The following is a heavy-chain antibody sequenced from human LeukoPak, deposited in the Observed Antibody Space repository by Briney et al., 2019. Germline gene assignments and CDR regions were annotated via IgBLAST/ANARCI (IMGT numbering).Heavy chain of an antibody. J-gene: IGHJ4*02. CDR1: GFTFSSYW. CDR2: IKSKIDGGTI. Sequence: GGSLRLSCAVSGFTFSSYWMSWVRQVPGKGLEWVGRIKSKIDGGTIDYAAPVKGRFIISRDDSKNTLYLQMNSLKTEDTGVYYCVTEGYCSGGNCYSYDYWGQGTLVTVSS. CDR3: VTEGYCSGGNCYSYDY. D-gene: IGHD2-15*01. V-gene: IGHV3-15*01.